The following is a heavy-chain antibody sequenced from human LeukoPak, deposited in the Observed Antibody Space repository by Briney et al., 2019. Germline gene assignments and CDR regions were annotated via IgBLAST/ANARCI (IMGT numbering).Heavy chain of an antibody. CDR1: GGSISSYY. D-gene: IGHD3-10*01. V-gene: IGHV4-59*01. CDR3: ARESWDTMVRGAVFDS. J-gene: IGHJ4*02. Sequence: PSETLSLTCTISGGSISSYYWTWIRQPPGKGLEWIGYIYYSGHSNYNPSLKTRVTISVDTSKNQFSLKLTSVTAADTAVYYCARESWDTMVRGAVFDSWGQGSLVTVSS. CDR2: IYYSGHS.